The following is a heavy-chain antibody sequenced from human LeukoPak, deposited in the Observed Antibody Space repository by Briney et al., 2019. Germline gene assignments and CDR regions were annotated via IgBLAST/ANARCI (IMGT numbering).Heavy chain of an antibody. CDR1: GSTFTSYY. J-gene: IGHJ4*02. CDR3: ARVCLDLRFDY. Sequence: ASVKVSCKASGSTFTSYYMHWVRQAPGQGLEWMGIINPSGGSTSYAQKFQGRVTMTRDTSTSTVYMELSSLRSEDTAVYYCARVCLDLRFDYWGQGTLVTVSA. V-gene: IGHV1-46*01. CDR2: INPSGGST. D-gene: IGHD1-1*01.